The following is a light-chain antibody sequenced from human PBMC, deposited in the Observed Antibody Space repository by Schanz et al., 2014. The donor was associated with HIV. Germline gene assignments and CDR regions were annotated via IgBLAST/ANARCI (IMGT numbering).Light chain of an antibody. CDR2: EVS. CDR3: CSYAGTSTFVV. Sequence: QSALIQPPSVSGSPGQSVTISCTGTSSDVGSYNLPSWYQQHPGKAPKLMIYEVSKRPSGVSNRFSGSKSGNTASLTFSGLQAEDEADYYCCSYAGTSTFVVFGGGTKVTVL. CDR1: SSDVGSYNL. J-gene: IGLJ2*01. V-gene: IGLV2-23*02.